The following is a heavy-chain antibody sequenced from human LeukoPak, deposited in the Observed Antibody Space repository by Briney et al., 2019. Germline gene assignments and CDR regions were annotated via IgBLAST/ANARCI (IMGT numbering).Heavy chain of an antibody. D-gene: IGHD5-18*01. Sequence: PGGSLRLSCAASGFTVSSNYMSWVRQAPGKGLEWVSIIYSGGSTYYADSVKGRFTISRDNSKNTMYLQMNSLRAEDTAVYYCARDPYSYGASEGDYWGQGTLVTVSS. V-gene: IGHV3-53*01. J-gene: IGHJ4*02. CDR1: GFTVSSNY. CDR2: IYSGGST. CDR3: ARDPYSYGASEGDY.